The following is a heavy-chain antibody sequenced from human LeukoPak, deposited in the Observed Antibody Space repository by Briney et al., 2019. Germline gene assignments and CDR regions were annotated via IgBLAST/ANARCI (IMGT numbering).Heavy chain of an antibody. CDR1: GFTFSSYG. CDR2: ISSSSGAI. J-gene: IGHJ4*02. Sequence: PGRSLRLSCAASGFTFSSYGMNWVRQAPGKGLEWISYISSSSGAIYYADSVKGRFTISRDNAKNSLYLQMSSLRDEDTAIYYCAQKGGTDHWGQGTLVTVSS. D-gene: IGHD2-15*01. CDR3: AQKGGTDH. V-gene: IGHV3-48*02.